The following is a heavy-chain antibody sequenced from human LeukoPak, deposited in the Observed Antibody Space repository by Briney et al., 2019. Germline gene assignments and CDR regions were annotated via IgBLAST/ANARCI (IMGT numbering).Heavy chain of an antibody. D-gene: IGHD1-26*01. V-gene: IGHV1-69*04. J-gene: IGHJ6*02. CDR1: GGTFSSYA. CDR2: IIPILGIA. CDR3: ARDPGALDYYYGMDV. Sequence: SVKVSCKASGGTFSSYAISWVRQAPGQGLEWMGRIIPILGIANYAQKFQGRVTITADKSTSTAYMELSSLRSEDTAVYYCARDPGALDYYYGMDVWGQGTTVTVSS.